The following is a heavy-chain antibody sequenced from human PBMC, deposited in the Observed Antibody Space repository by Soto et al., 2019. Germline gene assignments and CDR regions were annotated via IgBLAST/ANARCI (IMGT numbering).Heavy chain of an antibody. D-gene: IGHD2-15*01. CDR3: VKGSEVARQELDY. CDR1: GFSFSNCG. CDR2: ISSDGSDK. Sequence: QVQLVESGGGVVQPGRSLRLSCAASGFSFSNCGMHWVRQAPGKGLEWVAAISSDGSDKYYSESVKGRLTISRDNSKHTLFLQMNSLTVEDTTVYYCVKGSEVARQELDYWGQGTLVTVPS. J-gene: IGHJ4*02. V-gene: IGHV3-30*18.